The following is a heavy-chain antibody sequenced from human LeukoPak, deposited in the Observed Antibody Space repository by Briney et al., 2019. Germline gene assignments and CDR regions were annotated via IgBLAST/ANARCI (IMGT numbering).Heavy chain of an antibody. V-gene: IGHV5-51*01. J-gene: IGHJ3*02. CDR3: ARPSLGPYAFDI. Sequence: GESLKISCKSSGYNFVNYWIAWVRQMPGKGLEWMGIIYPGDSDTRYSPSFQGQVTISADKSISTAYLQWSSLKASDTAMYYCARPSLGPYAFDIWGQGTMVTVSS. D-gene: IGHD2-2*01. CDR2: IYPGDSDT. CDR1: GYNFVNYW.